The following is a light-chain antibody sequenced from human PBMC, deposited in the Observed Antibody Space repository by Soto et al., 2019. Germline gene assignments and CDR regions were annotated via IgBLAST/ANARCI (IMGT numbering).Light chain of an antibody. CDR2: AAS. CDR3: LQHDRFPRA. J-gene: IGKJ1*01. V-gene: IGKV1-17*01. Sequence: DIPMTQSPSSLSASVGDRVTITCRASQDIGNDLGWYQQKPGEAPKRLIYAASSLQSGVPSRFSGSGSGTEFTLTISSLQPEDFATYYCLQHDRFPRAFGQGTTVDIK. CDR1: QDIGND.